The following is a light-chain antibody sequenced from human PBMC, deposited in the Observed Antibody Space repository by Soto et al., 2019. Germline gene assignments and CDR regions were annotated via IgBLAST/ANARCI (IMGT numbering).Light chain of an antibody. V-gene: IGKV1-5*01. CDR3: QQYMNYAT. CDR2: DAS. CDR1: QSISTW. J-gene: IGKJ1*01. Sequence: DIQMTQSPSTLSAYVGDRVTFTCRASQSISTWLAWYQQKPGKAPKLLIYDASSLQSDVPSRFSGSGSGTEFTLTISALQTDGFASYYCQQYMNYATFGQGTKVEI.